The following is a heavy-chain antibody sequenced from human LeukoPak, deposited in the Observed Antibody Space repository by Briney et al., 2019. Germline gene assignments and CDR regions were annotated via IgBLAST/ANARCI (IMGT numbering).Heavy chain of an antibody. CDR2: IYYRGNT. D-gene: IGHD6-6*01. J-gene: IGHJ4*02. CDR3: ARDSPPQYASSSAGFDY. Sequence: SETLSLTCTVSGDSIRNYYWSWIRQPPGKGLEWIGYIYYRGNTNYNPSLKSRVIISIDTAKNQFSLKMSSVTAADTAVYFCARDSPPQYASSSAGFDYWGQGTLVTVSS. CDR1: GDSIRNYY. V-gene: IGHV4-59*01.